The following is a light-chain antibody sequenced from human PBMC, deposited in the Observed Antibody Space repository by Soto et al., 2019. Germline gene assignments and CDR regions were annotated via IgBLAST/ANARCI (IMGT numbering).Light chain of an antibody. CDR1: SSDVGGYNF. Sequence: QSALTQPASLSGSPGQSITISCTGTSSDVGGYNFVSWYQQLPGNAPKLLIHDVTLRPSGVSDRFSGSKSGTTASLTISGLQAEDEADYYCCSYASSTIYVFGTGTKLTV. V-gene: IGLV2-14*03. CDR2: DVT. J-gene: IGLJ1*01. CDR3: CSYASSTIYV.